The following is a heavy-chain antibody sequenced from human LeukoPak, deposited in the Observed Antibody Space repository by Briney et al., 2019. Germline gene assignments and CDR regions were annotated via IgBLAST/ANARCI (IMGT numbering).Heavy chain of an antibody. CDR2: IYSGGST. J-gene: IGHJ6*03. CDR3: ARGPSITMVRGGQWYYYMDV. CDR1: GFTVSSNY. V-gene: IGHV3-53*01. D-gene: IGHD3-10*01. Sequence: PGGSLRLSCAASGFTVSSNYMNWVRQAPGKGLEWVSVIYSGGSTYYADSVKGRFTISRDNSKNTLYLQMNSLRAEDTAVYYCARGPSITMVRGGQWYYYMDVWGKGTTVTISS.